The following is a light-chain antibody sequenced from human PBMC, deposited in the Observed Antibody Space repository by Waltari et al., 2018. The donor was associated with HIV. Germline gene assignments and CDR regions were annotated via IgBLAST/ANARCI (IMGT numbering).Light chain of an antibody. CDR1: SSNIGRNY. CDR3: AAWNDSLSGYV. CDR2: RNN. J-gene: IGLJ1*01. V-gene: IGLV1-47*01. Sequence: QSVLTQPPSASGTPGQRVTISCSGSSSNIGRNYVYWHQQLPGTAPKLLIYRNNQRPQGVPDRFSGSKSGTSASLAINGLRSEDEADYYCAAWNDSLSGYVFGTGTKVTV.